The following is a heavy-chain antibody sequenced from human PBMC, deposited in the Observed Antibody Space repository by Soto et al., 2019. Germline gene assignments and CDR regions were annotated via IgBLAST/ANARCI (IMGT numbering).Heavy chain of an antibody. CDR3: ARHGLGDDYGSYYFDY. D-gene: IGHD4-17*01. J-gene: IGHJ4*02. Sequence: QVQLQESGPGLVRPSETLSLTCTVSGGSISGYYWSWIRQPPGKGLEWIGYIYYGGSTSYHPSLTSRVTISIDTSNNQFSLKLNSVTAADTAVYYCARHGLGDDYGSYYFDYWGQGALVTVAS. V-gene: IGHV4-59*08. CDR1: GGSISGYY. CDR2: IYYGGST.